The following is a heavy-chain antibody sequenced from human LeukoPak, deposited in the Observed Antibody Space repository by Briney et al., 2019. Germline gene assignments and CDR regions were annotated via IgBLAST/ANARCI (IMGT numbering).Heavy chain of an antibody. CDR3: ARGASYCSGGSCYDY. D-gene: IGHD2-15*01. J-gene: IGHJ4*02. CDR2: ISSSGSYT. CDR1: GFIFSDYY. Sequence: GGSLRLSCAASGFIFSDYYMSWIRQAPGKGLERVSYISSSGSYTNSADSVKGRFTISRDNAKNSLYLQMNTLRAEDTAVYYCARGASYCSGGSCYDYWGQGTLVTVSS. V-gene: IGHV3-11*03.